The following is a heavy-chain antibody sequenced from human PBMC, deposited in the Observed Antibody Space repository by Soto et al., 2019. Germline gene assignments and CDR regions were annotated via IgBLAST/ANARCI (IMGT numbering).Heavy chain of an antibody. V-gene: IGHV3-15*01. J-gene: IGHJ4*02. CDR3: TTIVLVPFEH. CDR1: GFTFTNAW. D-gene: IGHD3-22*01. Sequence: GGSLRLSCRTSGFTFTNAWMNWVRLTAGNGLEWVGRIKSKSDGETAEYAAPVKGRFIISRDDSTDTLYLEMNNLTSEDSAVYYCTTIVLVPFEHWGQGVLVTV. CDR2: IKSKSDGETA.